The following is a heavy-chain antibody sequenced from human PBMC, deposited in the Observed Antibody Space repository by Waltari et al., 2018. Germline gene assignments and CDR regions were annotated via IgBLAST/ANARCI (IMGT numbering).Heavy chain of an antibody. CDR2: ITTRGSNI. V-gene: IGHV3-21*04. CDR3: ARLPVYGQGPDY. J-gene: IGHJ4*02. Sequence: EVQLVESGGGLVKPGGSLTLSCAASGLPFNTYSMNWVRQAPGKGLERVASITTRGSNICYADSGKGQFTISRDNAKNTLYLQMNSLRVEDTAIYYCARLPVYGQGPDYWGQGTLVIVSS. CDR1: GLPFNTYS. D-gene: IGHD3-10*01.